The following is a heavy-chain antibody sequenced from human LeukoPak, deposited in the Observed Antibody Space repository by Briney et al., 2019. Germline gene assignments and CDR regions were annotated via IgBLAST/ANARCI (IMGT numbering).Heavy chain of an antibody. J-gene: IGHJ4*02. CDR3: ARVVVRGVMPGY. D-gene: IGHD3-10*01. V-gene: IGHV4-61*02. CDR2: IYTSGST. CDR1: GGSISSGSYY. Sequence: SQTLSLTCTVSGGSISSGSYYWSWIRQPAGKGLEWIGRIYTSGSTNYNPSLKSRVTISVDTSKNQFSLKLSSVTAADTAVYYCARVVVRGVMPGYWGQGTLVTVSS.